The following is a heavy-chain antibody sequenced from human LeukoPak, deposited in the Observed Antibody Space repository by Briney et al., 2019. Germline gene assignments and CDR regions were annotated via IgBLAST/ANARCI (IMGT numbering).Heavy chain of an antibody. Sequence: PGGSLRLSCAASGFTFSSYTMSWVRQAPGKGLEWVSAISGSGGSTYYADSVKGRFTISRDRSKNTLNLQIISLRADDTAIYYCARGNDSSGYTGLAFWGQGTLVTVSS. D-gene: IGHD3-22*01. CDR2: ISGSGGST. V-gene: IGHV3-23*01. CDR3: ARGNDSSGYTGLAF. CDR1: GFTFSSYT. J-gene: IGHJ4*02.